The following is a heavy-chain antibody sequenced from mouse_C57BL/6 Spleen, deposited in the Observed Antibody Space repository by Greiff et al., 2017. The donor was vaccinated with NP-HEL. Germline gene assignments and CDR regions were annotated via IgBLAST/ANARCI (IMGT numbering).Heavy chain of an antibody. Sequence: EVQRVESGGGLVQPGGSLKLSCAASGFTFSDYGMAWVRQAPRKGPEWVAFISNLAYSIYYADTVTGRFTISRENAKNTLYLEMSSLRSEDTAMYYCARQEDYYGSSYAMDYWGQGTSVTVSS. CDR3: ARQEDYYGSSYAMDY. CDR2: ISNLAYSI. D-gene: IGHD1-1*01. CDR1: GFTFSDYG. V-gene: IGHV5-15*01. J-gene: IGHJ4*01.